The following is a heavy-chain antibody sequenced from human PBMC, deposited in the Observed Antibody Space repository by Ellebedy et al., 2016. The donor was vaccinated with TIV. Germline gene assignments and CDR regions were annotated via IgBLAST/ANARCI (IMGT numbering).Heavy chain of an antibody. V-gene: IGHV3-21*01. J-gene: IGHJ4*02. D-gene: IGHD2-8*02. CDR3: TRDNYWSIDY. Sequence: PGGSLRLSCAASGFTFSSHDMNRVRQAPGKVLEWVSSISTSSNYIYYADSVKGRFTISRDNAKNSLYLQMNGLRAEDTAVYYCTRDNYWSIDYWGQGALVTVSS. CDR1: GFTFSSHD. CDR2: ISTSSNYI.